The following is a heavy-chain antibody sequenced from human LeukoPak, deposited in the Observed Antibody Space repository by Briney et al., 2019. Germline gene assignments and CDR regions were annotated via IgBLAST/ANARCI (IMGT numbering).Heavy chain of an antibody. CDR1: GGSIATGSYY. J-gene: IGHJ4*02. Sequence: SQTLSLTCTVSGGSIATGSYYWSWIRQPPGKGLEWIGYIYYSGSTNYNPSLKSRVTISVDTSKNQFSLKLSSVTAADTAVYYCARSDPYFDYWGQGTLVTVSS. CDR3: ARSDPYFDY. V-gene: IGHV4-61*01. CDR2: IYYSGST.